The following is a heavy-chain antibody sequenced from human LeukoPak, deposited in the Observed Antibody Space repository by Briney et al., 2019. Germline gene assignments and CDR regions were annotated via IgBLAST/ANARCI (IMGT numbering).Heavy chain of an antibody. CDR2: TYYRSTWYN. Sequence: SQTLSLTCAISGDSVSSNSVTWNWIRQSPSRGLEWLGRTYYRSTWYNDCAVSVRGRITVNPDTSKSRFSLHLNSVTPEDTAVYYCARRLTQYDCFDPWGQGILVTVSS. CDR3: ARRLTQYDCFDP. D-gene: IGHD2-2*01. J-gene: IGHJ5*02. CDR1: GDSVSSNSVT. V-gene: IGHV6-1*01.